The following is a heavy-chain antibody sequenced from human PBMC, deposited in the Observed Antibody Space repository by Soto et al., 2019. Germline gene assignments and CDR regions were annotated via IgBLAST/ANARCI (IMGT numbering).Heavy chain of an antibody. D-gene: IGHD2-15*01. Sequence: SVKVSCKASGGTFSSYTISWVRQAPGQGLEWMGRIIPILGIANYAQKFQGRVTITADKSTSTAYMELSSLRSEDTAVYYCARASGYCSLGICQTEGPTVHWG. CDR3: ARASGYCSLGICQTEGPTVH. V-gene: IGHV1-69*02. CDR1: GGTFSSYT. CDR2: IIPILGIA. J-gene: IGHJ1*01.